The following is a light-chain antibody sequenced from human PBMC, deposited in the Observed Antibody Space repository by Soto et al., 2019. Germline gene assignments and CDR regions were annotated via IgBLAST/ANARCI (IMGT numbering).Light chain of an antibody. Sequence: DIQMTQSPSSLSASVGDRVTITCRASQSISDNLNWYQHKPETAPNLLIYAASSLQSGVPSRFSGSGSGTDFTLTISSLQPEDFVTYYCQQSFSTPPTFGGGTKVEIK. CDR1: QSISDN. V-gene: IGKV1-39*01. CDR3: QQSFSTPPT. J-gene: IGKJ4*01. CDR2: AAS.